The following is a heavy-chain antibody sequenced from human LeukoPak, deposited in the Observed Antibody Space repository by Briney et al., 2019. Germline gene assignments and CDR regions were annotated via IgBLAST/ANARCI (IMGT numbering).Heavy chain of an antibody. CDR3: AKDRKLRFLEWSIPRGYMDV. Sequence: GGSLRLSCAASGFTFSSYAMSWVRQAPGKGLEWVSAISGSGGSTYYADSVKGRFTISRDNSKNTLYLQMNSLRAEDTAVYYCAKDRKLRFLEWSIPRGYMDVWGKGTTVTVSS. J-gene: IGHJ6*03. CDR2: ISGSGGST. V-gene: IGHV3-23*01. CDR1: GFTFSSYA. D-gene: IGHD3-3*01.